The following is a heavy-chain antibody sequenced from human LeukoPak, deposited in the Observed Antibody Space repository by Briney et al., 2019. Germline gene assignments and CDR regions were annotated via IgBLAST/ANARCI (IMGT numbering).Heavy chain of an antibody. J-gene: IGHJ3*02. D-gene: IGHD3-22*01. CDR3: ATDRPPYYYDSSAAFDI. V-gene: IGHV1-2*02. CDR2: INPNSGGT. Sequence: GASVKVSCKASGYTFTGYYMHWVRQAPGQGLEWMGWINPNSGGTNYAQKFQGRVTMTRDTSISTAYMELSRLRSDDTAVYYCATDRPPYYYDSSAAFDIWGQGTMVTVSS. CDR1: GYTFTGYY.